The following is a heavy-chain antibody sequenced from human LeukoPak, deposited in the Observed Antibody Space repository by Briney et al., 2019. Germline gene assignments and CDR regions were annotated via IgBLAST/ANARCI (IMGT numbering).Heavy chain of an antibody. D-gene: IGHD2-21*02. V-gene: IGHV1-2*02. J-gene: IGHJ4*02. Sequence: GPSVKVSCKASGYTFIANYLQWVRQAPGLGPEWLGWMHVGNGNTRYAPKFQDGVTLSRDTSINTAYMELSSLTSDDTAVYYCAREGSYCDGGDCYSFDFWGQGTLVTVSS. CDR2: MHVGNGNT. CDR3: AREGSYCDGGDCYSFDF. CDR1: GYTFIANY.